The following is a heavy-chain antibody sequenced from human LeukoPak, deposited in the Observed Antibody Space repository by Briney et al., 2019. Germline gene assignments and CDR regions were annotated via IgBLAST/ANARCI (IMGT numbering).Heavy chain of an antibody. V-gene: IGHV3-30*04. CDR3: ATSAPMYSSSWYQDYYYYYMDV. CDR1: GFTFSSYA. J-gene: IGHJ6*03. Sequence: GGSLRLSCAASGFTFSSYAMHWVRQAPGKGLEWVAVISYDGSNKYYADSVKGRSTISRDNSKNTLYLQMNSLRAEGTAVYYCATSAPMYSSSWYQDYYYYYMDVWGKGTTVTASS. D-gene: IGHD6-13*01. CDR2: ISYDGSNK.